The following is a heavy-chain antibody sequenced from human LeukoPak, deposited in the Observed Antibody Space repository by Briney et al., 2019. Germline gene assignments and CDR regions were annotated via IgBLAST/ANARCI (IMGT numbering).Heavy chain of an antibody. CDR3: ATIVPDVPATLTFDH. J-gene: IGHJ4*02. CDR1: GFSFTDAW. V-gene: IGHV3-66*01. D-gene: IGHD2-15*01. CDR2: IYSDGST. Sequence: GGSLRLSCAASGFSFTDAWMNWVRQAPGKGLEWVSVIYSDGSTYSADSVRGRFTVSRDSSKNTVFLQMNSLRAEDTAVYYCATIVPDVPATLTFDHWGQGTAVTVS.